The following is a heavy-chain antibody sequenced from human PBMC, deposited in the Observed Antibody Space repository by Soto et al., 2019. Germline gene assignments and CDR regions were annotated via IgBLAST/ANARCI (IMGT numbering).Heavy chain of an antibody. CDR3: ARGEMATMTYLDY. CDR1: GFTFSSYG. D-gene: IGHD3-10*01. V-gene: IGHV3-30*03. CDR2: ISYDGSNK. J-gene: IGHJ4*02. Sequence: GGSLRLSCAASGFTFSSYGMHWVRQAPGKGLEWVAVISYDGSNKYYADSVKGRFTISRDNSKNTLYLQMNSLRAEDTAVYYCARGEMATMTYLDYWGQGTLVTVSS.